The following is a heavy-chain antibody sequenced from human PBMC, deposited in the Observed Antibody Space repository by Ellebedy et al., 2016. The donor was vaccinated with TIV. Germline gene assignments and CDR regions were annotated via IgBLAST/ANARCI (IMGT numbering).Heavy chain of an antibody. V-gene: IGHV3-30*18. CDR1: GFLFNQYG. Sequence: GGSLRLSXAASGFLFNQYGMHWVRQAPGKGLEWVAVIANDGRNKYYGDSAKGRFTISRDNSKNTLYLQMNSLKVEDTAVYYCANMAWGNEDYSVDSWGQGTLVTVSS. CDR2: IANDGRNK. CDR3: ANMAWGNEDYSVDS. J-gene: IGHJ5*01. D-gene: IGHD2-21*01.